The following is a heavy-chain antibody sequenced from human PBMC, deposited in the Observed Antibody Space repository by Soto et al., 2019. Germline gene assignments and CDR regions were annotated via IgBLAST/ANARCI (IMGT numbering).Heavy chain of an antibody. CDR2: ISYNGGGT. CDR1: GFTFSNFA. CDR3: AKAQTGVNTAIDF. Sequence: GGSLRLSCAASGFTFSNFAMNWVRQAPGKGLEWVSVISYNGGGTYYADSVKGRFTISRDNSKNTLYLQMNSLRGEDTAVYYCAKAQTGVNTAIDFWGLGTLVTVSS. D-gene: IGHD1-1*01. J-gene: IGHJ4*02. V-gene: IGHV3-23*01.